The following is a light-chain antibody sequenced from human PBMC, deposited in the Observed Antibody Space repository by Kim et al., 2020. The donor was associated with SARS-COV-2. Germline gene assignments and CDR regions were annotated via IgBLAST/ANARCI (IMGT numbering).Light chain of an antibody. CDR3: HSYDSSLSGVI. J-gene: IGLJ2*01. Sequence: QSVLTQPPSVSGAPGQRVTISCTGSSSNIGAGYDVHWYQQLPGTAPKLLIYVNSNRPSGVPDRFSGSKSGTSASLAITGLQADDEADYYCHSYDSSLSGVIFGGGTQLTVL. CDR1: SSNIGAGYD. CDR2: VNS. V-gene: IGLV1-40*01.